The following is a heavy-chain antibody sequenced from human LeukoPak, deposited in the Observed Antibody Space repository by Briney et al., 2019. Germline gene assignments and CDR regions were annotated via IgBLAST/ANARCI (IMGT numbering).Heavy chain of an antibody. CDR1: GGSLSSFA. D-gene: IGHD2-15*01. J-gene: IGHJ1*01. CDR2: IIPIFGST. CDR3: ARVMVVAGNGGYFLY. Sequence: ASVKVSCKASGGSLSSFALNWVRQTPGQGPEWMGGIIPIFGSTNYAQKFQVRVTITADESTNTAYMELSSLRSEDTGVYYCARVMVVAGNGGYFLYWGQGTLVTVSS. V-gene: IGHV1-69*13.